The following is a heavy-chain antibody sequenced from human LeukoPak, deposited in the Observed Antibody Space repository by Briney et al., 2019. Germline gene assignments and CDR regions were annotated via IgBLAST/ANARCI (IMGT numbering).Heavy chain of an antibody. D-gene: IGHD3-22*01. Sequence: PGGSLRLSCAASGFTFSSYGMHWVRQAPGKGLEWVAVISYDGSNKCYADSVKGRFTISRDNSKNTLYLQMNSLRSEDTAVYYCAKGVNYYDSIGHAFDIWGQGTMVTVSS. CDR1: GFTFSSYG. CDR2: ISYDGSNK. CDR3: AKGVNYYDSIGHAFDI. V-gene: IGHV3-30*18. J-gene: IGHJ3*02.